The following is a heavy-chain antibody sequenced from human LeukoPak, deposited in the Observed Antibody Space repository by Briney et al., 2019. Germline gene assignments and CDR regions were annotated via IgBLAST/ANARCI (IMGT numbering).Heavy chain of an antibody. Sequence: SQTLSLTCTVSGGSISSGSYYWSWIRQPAGKGLEWIGRIYTSGSTNYNPSLKSRVTISVDTSKNQFSLKLSSVTAADTAVYYCARGQIGVNTGGYYCYYMDVWGKGTTVTVSS. CDR1: GGSISSGSYY. CDR2: IYTSGST. D-gene: IGHD3-3*01. CDR3: ARGQIGVNTGGYYCYYMDV. J-gene: IGHJ6*03. V-gene: IGHV4-61*02.